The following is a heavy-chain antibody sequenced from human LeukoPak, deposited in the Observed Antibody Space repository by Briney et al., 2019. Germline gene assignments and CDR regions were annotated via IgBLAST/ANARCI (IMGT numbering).Heavy chain of an antibody. Sequence: GGSLRLSCAASGFTFSNYAMSWVRQAPGKGLEWVSAIIGSGSGGTIYYADSVKGRFTISRDNSKNTLYLQVNSLRAEDTAVYFCAKDSGIYYGWFDPWGQGTLVTVSS. J-gene: IGHJ5*02. V-gene: IGHV3-23*01. CDR1: GFTFSNYA. CDR2: IIGSGSGGTI. D-gene: IGHD1-26*01. CDR3: AKDSGIYYGWFDP.